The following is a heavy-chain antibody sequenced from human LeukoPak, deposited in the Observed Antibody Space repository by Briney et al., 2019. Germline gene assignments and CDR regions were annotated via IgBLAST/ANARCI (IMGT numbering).Heavy chain of an antibody. CDR2: IITIFVTA. CDR1: GGTFSSYA. J-gene: IGHJ5*02. CDR3: ASTHSSGWYDDWFDP. V-gene: IGHV1-69*05. Sequence: SVKVSCKASGGTFSSYAISWVRQAPGQGLEWMGGIITIFVTANYAQKFQGRVTITTDESTRTAYMELSRLRSEDTAVYGCASTHSSGWYDDWFDPWGQGTLVTVSS. D-gene: IGHD6-19*01.